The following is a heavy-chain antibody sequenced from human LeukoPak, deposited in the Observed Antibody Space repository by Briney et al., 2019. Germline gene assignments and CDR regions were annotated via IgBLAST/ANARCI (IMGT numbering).Heavy chain of an antibody. J-gene: IGHJ6*03. CDR1: GFTFSSYG. V-gene: IGHV3-33*06. Sequence: GGSLRLSXAASGFTFSSYGMHWVRQAPGKGLEWVAVIWYDGSNKCYADSVKGRFTISRDNSKNTLYLQMNSLRAEDTAVYYCAKGVGYCSGGSCYRRSYYYYYMDVWGKGTTVTVSS. D-gene: IGHD2-15*01. CDR2: IWYDGSNK. CDR3: AKGVGYCSGGSCYRRSYYYYYMDV.